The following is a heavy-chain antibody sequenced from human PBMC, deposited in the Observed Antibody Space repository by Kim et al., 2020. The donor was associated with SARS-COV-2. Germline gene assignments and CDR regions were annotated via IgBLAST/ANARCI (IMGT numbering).Heavy chain of an antibody. V-gene: IGHV1-2*02. CDR3: GESTVDSGWLDY. D-gene: IGHD6-19*01. Sequence: ASVKVSCKASGYTFTGYYMHWVRQAPGQGLEWMGWINPNSGGTNYAQKFQGRVTMTRDTSISTAYMELSRLRSDDTAVYYCGESTVDSGWLDYWGQGTLVTVSS. CDR1: GYTFTGYY. CDR2: INPNSGGT. J-gene: IGHJ4*02.